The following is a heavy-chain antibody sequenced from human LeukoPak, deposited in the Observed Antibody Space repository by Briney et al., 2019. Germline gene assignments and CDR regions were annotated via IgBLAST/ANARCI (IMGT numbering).Heavy chain of an antibody. D-gene: IGHD5-24*01. CDR1: VGSINNYY. V-gene: IGHV4-59*08. CDR3: ARHSGRRLQAGSSYDMDV. CDR2: ISYSGTT. Sequence: PSETRSLSCTVSVGSINNYYWSCIRQPPEKTLEWIAYISYSGTTNYNPSLKSRVTISIDTSRNQFSLKVTSVTAADTAVYYCARHSGRRLQAGSSYDMDVWGQGTTVTVSS. J-gene: IGHJ6*02.